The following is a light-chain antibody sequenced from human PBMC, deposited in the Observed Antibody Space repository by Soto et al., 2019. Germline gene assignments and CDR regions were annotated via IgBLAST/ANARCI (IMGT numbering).Light chain of an antibody. V-gene: IGKV3-15*01. J-gene: IGKJ2*01. CDR2: QTS. Sequence: EIVLTQSPATLSSFPCDRVTLSCRASQYINTRLAWYQHRPGQAPRLLIYQTSIRATTIPVRFSGSGSGTEFTLTISSLQSEDFAVYYCHQYDDGPYTFGQGTKVDIK. CDR1: QYINTR. CDR3: HQYDDGPYT.